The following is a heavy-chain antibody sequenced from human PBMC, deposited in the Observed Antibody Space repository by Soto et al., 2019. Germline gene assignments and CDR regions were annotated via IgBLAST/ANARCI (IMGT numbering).Heavy chain of an antibody. CDR1: GFTFSGYA. V-gene: IGHV3-23*01. Sequence: PGGSLRLSCAASGFTFSGYAMIWVRQAPGKGLEWVSAISGSGGSTYYADSVKGRFTISRDNSKNTLYLQMNSLRAEDTAVYYCAKGTLPHYYYYGMDVWGQGTTVTVSS. CDR3: AKGTLPHYYYYGMDV. CDR2: ISGSGGST. J-gene: IGHJ6*02.